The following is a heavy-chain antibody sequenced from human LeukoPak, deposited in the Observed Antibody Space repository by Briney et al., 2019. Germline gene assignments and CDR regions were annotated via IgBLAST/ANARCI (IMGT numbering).Heavy chain of an antibody. V-gene: IGHV1-18*01. J-gene: IGHJ4*02. CDR1: GYTFTSYG. Sequence: GASVKVSCKASGYTFTSYGISWVRQAPGQGLEWMGWISAYNGNTNYAQKLQGRVTMTTDTSTSTAYMELRSLRSDDTAVCYCARDPSRVITIFGVATYYYFDYWGQGTLVTVSS. CDR3: ARDPSRVITIFGVATYYYFDY. CDR2: ISAYNGNT. D-gene: IGHD3-3*01.